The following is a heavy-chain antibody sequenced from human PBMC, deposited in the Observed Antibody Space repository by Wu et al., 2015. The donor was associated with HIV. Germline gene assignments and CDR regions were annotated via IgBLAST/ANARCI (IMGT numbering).Heavy chain of an antibody. V-gene: IGHV1-69*05. J-gene: IGHJ4*02. CDR2: VIPLLGTT. D-gene: IGHD3-22*01. CDR1: GGTFSSYA. Sequence: QVQLVQSGAELKKPGSSVKVSCKASGGTFSSYAISWVRQAPGQGLQWMGGVIPLLGTTNYAQKFQGRVTITTDESTSTAYMELNSLTSEDTAVYYCARAALVSSGYYFDFVGPGNAWSPSPQ. CDR3: ARAALVSSGYYFDF.